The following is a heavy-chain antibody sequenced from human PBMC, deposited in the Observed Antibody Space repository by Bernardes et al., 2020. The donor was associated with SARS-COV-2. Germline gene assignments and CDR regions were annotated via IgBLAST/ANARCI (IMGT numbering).Heavy chain of an antibody. CDR3: ARDRMRGTTISGVVQRSSGGGMDV. D-gene: IGHD3-3*01. Sequence: ETLSLTCTVSGSSISRHYWGWIRQPPGKGLEWIGFIFHSGSTGYNPSLESRVTISVDTSKNQFSLRLSSVTAADTAVYYCARDRMRGTTISGVVQRSSGGGMDVWGQGTTVIVSS. J-gene: IGHJ6*02. CDR2: IFHSGST. V-gene: IGHV4-59*11. CDR1: GSSISRHY.